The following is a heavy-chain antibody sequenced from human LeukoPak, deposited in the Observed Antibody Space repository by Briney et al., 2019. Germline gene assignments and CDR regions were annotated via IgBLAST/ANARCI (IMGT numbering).Heavy chain of an antibody. CDR2: ISYDGSNK. J-gene: IGHJ4*02. CDR1: GFTFSSYG. Sequence: GGSLRLSCAASGFTFSSYGMSWVRQAPGKGLEWVAVISYDGSNKYYADSVKGRFTISRDNSKNTLYLQMNSLRAEDTAVYYCAKEYEVVPAAMLAPIDYWGQGTLVTVSS. D-gene: IGHD2-2*01. V-gene: IGHV3-30*18. CDR3: AKEYEVVPAAMLAPIDY.